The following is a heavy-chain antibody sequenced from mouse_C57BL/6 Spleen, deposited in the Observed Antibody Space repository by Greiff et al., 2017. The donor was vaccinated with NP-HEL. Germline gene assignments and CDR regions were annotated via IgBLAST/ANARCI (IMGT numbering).Heavy chain of an antibody. CDR1: GYTFTSYW. J-gene: IGHJ2*01. CDR2: IDPSDSYT. Sequence: QVQLQQPGAELVMPGASVKLSCKASGYTFTSYWMHWVKQRPGQGLEWIGEIDPSDSYTNYNQKFKGKSTLTVDKSSSTAYMQLCSLTSEDSAVYYCARSFSSHDYWGQGTTLTVSS. D-gene: IGHD1-1*01. V-gene: IGHV1-69*01. CDR3: ARSFSSHDY.